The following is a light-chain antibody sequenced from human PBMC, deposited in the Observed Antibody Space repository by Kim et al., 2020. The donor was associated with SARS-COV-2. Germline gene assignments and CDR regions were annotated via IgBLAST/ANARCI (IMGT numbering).Light chain of an antibody. Sequence: VSPGEIVTLSCRASQSVTTNLAWYQQKPGQTPSLVIYDASTRATDIPGRFSGSGSGAEFTLTISSLQSEDFALYYCQQYHKWPLTFGGGTKVDIK. J-gene: IGKJ4*01. CDR3: QQYHKWPLT. CDR1: QSVTTN. V-gene: IGKV3-15*01. CDR2: DAS.